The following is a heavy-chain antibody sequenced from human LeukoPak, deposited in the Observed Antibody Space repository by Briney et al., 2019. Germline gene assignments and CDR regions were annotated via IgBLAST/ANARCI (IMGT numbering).Heavy chain of an antibody. CDR3: ARHRSPSSLSYFDI. CDR1: GASISSYY. D-gene: IGHD6-19*01. CDR2: IYTTEPT. Sequence: PSETLSLTCTVSGASISSYYGSWVRQPTGRGVEWVGYIYTTEPTKYNPSLRSRVSISIDPSKNQFSLRLSSMTAADTAVYYCARHRSPSSLSYFDIWGPGTLVIVSS. J-gene: IGHJ4*02. V-gene: IGHV4-4*09.